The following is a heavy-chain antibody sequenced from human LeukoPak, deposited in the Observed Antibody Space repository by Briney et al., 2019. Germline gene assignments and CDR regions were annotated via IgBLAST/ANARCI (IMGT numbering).Heavy chain of an antibody. J-gene: IGHJ6*02. D-gene: IGHD3-10*01. CDR3: ARGYYFLYYYGMDV. V-gene: IGHV4-34*01. CDR2: INHSGST. CDR1: GGSFSGYY. Sequence: SETLSLTCAVYGGSFSGYYWSWIRQPPGKGLEWIGEINHSGSTNYNPSLKSRVTISVDTSKNQFPLKLSSVTAADTAVYYCARGYYFLYYYGMDVWGQGTTVTVSS.